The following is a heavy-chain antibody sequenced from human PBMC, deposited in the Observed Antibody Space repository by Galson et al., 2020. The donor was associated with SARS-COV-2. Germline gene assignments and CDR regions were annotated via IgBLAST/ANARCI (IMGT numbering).Heavy chain of an antibody. Sequence: TGGSLRLSCAASGFTFSSYSMNWVRQAPGKGLEWVYSISSSSSYIYYAVSVKGRFTISRDNAKNSLYLQRNSLRAEDTAVYYCARVSGAWYYYGSSGYADDWGQGTLVTVSS. J-gene: IGHJ4*02. V-gene: IGHV3-21*01. CDR3: ARVSGAWYYYGSSGYADD. D-gene: IGHD3-22*01. CDR2: ISSSSSYI. CDR1: GFTFSSYS.